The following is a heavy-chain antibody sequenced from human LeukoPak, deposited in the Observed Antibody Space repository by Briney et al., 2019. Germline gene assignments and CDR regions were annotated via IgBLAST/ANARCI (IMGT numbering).Heavy chain of an antibody. CDR2: IYHSGGT. CDR1: GVSISSSNW. D-gene: IGHD3-22*01. CDR3: ARVKVTMVVVATIGAFDI. J-gene: IGHJ3*02. Sequence: SETLSLTCAVSGVSISSSNWWSWVRQPPGKGLEWIGEIYHSGGTNYNPSLKSRVTISVDKSKSQFSLKLSSVTAADTAVYYCARVKVTMVVVATIGAFDIWGQGTMVTVSS. V-gene: IGHV4-4*02.